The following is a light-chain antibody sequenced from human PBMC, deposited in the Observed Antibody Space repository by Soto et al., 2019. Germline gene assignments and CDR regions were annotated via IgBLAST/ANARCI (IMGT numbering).Light chain of an antibody. CDR3: LQLKSYPFT. CDR2: AAS. V-gene: IGKV1-8*01. Sequence: AIRMTQSPSSFSASIGDRVTITCRASQGISTFLAWYQQKPGKAPKLLIYAASTLQSGVPSRFSGSGSGTEFTLTISSLQPEDFATYYCLQLKSYPFTFGGGTKVDI. CDR1: QGISTF. J-gene: IGKJ4*01.